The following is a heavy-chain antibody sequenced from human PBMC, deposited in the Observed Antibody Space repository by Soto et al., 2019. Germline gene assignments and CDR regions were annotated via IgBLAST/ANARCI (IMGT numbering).Heavy chain of an antibody. J-gene: IGHJ4*02. CDR1: GGSVSSDTFY. D-gene: IGHD1-1*01. CDR2: IYYTGST. V-gene: IGHV4-61*01. CDR3: AREFSNSPEAFDS. Sequence: PSETLSLTCTVSGGSVSSDTFYFGCIRQPPGMGLELIGYIYYTGSTNYNPSLKSRITISIDTSRNQFSLKLTSMTAADTAVYYCAREFSNSPEAFDSWGQGSLVTVSS.